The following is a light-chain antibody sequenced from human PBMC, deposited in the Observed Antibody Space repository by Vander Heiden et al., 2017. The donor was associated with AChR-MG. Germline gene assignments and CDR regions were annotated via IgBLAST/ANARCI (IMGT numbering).Light chain of an antibody. V-gene: IGKV3D-20*01. CDR2: DAS. CDR1: QSVSSSY. CDR3: QQYGTHSWT. Sequence: EIVLTQPPATLSLSPGERATLPSAASQSVSSSYLAWYQQKPGLAPRLLMYDASSRATGIPDRFSGSGSGTDFTLTISRLEPEDFALYYCQQYGTHSWTFGQGTKVEIK. J-gene: IGKJ1*01.